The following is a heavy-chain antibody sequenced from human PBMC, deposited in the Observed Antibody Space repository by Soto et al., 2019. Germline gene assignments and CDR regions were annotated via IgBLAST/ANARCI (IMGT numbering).Heavy chain of an antibody. Sequence: SETLSLTCTVSGGSISSYYWSWIRQPPGKGLEWMGYIYYSGSTNYNPSLKSRVTISVDTSKNQFSLKLSSVTAADTAVYYCARLTTTTIDYWGQGTLVTVSS. D-gene: IGHD1-26*01. V-gene: IGHV4-59*08. CDR1: GGSISSYY. J-gene: IGHJ4*02. CDR3: ARLTTTTIDY. CDR2: IYYSGST.